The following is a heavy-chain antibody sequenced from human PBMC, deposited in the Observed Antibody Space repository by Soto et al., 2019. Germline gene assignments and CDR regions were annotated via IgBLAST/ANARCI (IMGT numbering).Heavy chain of an antibody. Sequence: QVQLVQSGAEVKKPGSSVKVSCKASGGTFSSYTIRWVRQAPGQGLEWMGRIIPILGIANYAQKFQGRVTITADKSTSTAYMVLSSLRSEDTAVYYCARSIQLWLRGGVGYYGMDVWGQGTTVTVSS. J-gene: IGHJ6*02. V-gene: IGHV1-69*02. CDR2: IIPILGIA. CDR3: ARSIQLWLRGGVGYYGMDV. D-gene: IGHD5-18*01. CDR1: GGTFSSYT.